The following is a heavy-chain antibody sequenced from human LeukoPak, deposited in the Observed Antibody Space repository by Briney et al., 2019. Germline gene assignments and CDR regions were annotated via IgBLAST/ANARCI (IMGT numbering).Heavy chain of an antibody. CDR1: GFTFSSYA. V-gene: IGHV3-64*01. J-gene: IGHJ5*02. CDR2: ISSNGGST. CDR3: ARDSESAFDP. Sequence: GGSLRLSCAASGFTFSSYAMHWVRQAPGKGLEYVSAISSNGGSTYYANSVKGRFTIPRDNSKNTLYLQMGSLGAEDMAVYYCARDSESAFDPWGQGTLVTVSS.